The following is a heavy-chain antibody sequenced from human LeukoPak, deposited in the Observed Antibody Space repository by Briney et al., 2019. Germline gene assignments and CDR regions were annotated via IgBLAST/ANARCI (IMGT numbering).Heavy chain of an antibody. CDR3: ARTRWLQLSDFDS. CDR1: GFTFTNYW. D-gene: IGHD5-24*01. CDR2: INGDGSSAST. V-gene: IGHV3-74*01. Sequence: GGSLRLSCAASGFTFTNYWMHWVRQTPGKGLVWVSRINGDGSSASTSYADSVEGRFTISRDNAENTLYLQMNSLRAEDTAMYYCARTRWLQLSDFDSWGQGTLVTVSS. J-gene: IGHJ4*02.